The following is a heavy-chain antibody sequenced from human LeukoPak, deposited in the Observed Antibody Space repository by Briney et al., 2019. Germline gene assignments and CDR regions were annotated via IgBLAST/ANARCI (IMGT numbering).Heavy chain of an antibody. Sequence: SETRSLTCTVSGGSISSYYWSWIRQPPGKGLEWIGYIYYSGSTNYNPSLKSRVTISVDTSKNQFSLKLSSVTAADTAVYYCARERFGEFEPLDVWGKGTTVTVSS. CDR1: GGSISSYY. V-gene: IGHV4-59*01. CDR2: IYYSGST. J-gene: IGHJ6*04. CDR3: ARERFGEFEPLDV. D-gene: IGHD3-10*01.